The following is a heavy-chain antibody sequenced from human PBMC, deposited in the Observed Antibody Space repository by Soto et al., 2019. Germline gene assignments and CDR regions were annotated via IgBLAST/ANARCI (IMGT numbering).Heavy chain of an antibody. CDR1: GFTFSSYG. Sequence: PGGSLRLSCAASGFTFSSYGMHWVRQAPGKGLEWVAVISYDGSNKYYADSVKGRFTISRDNSKNTLYLQMNRLRAEDTAVYYCAKDRRIAAAGKYYYYYYGMDVWGQGTMVTVSS. V-gene: IGHV3-30*18. J-gene: IGHJ6*02. CDR2: ISYDGSNK. CDR3: AKDRRIAAAGKYYYYYYGMDV. D-gene: IGHD6-13*01.